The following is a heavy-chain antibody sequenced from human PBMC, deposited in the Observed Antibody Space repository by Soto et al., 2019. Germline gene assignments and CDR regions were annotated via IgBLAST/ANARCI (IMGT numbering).Heavy chain of an antibody. D-gene: IGHD3-10*01. CDR1: GLTVGNNY. V-gene: IGHV3-53*01. CDR2: IYSTGTT. Sequence: EVQLVESGGGLIQPGGSLKLSCAASGLTVGNNYMSWVRQAPGKGLEWVSLIYSTGTTKYADSVKGRFTVSRDNAKNTLYLQMNSLRDEDTAVYYCAKDGRGSGSHYNSFGYWGQGTLVTVSS. J-gene: IGHJ4*02. CDR3: AKDGRGSGSHYNSFGY.